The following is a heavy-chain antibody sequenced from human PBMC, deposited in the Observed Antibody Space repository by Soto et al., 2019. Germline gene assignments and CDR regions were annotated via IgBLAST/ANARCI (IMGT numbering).Heavy chain of an antibody. CDR1: GYAFSTYL. Sequence: QVQLVQSAAEVRRPGASVKVSCRTSGYAFSTYLMHWVRQAPGQGLEWMGILNPTDGRTSYSQKFQGRVTMTSDASTSTAYMELPGLRSDDTAVYYCAGALRGGLTVVTPAYCGQGTLVTGSS. CDR3: AGALRGGLTVVTPAY. J-gene: IGHJ4*02. CDR2: LNPTDGRT. D-gene: IGHD3-9*01. V-gene: IGHV1-46*01.